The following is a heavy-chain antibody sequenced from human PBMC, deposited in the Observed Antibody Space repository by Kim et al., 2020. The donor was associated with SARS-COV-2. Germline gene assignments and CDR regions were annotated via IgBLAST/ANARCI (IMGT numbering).Heavy chain of an antibody. V-gene: IGHV4-61*07. D-gene: IGHD6-13*01. J-gene: IGHJ4*02. CDR3: ARQTRIAAAGNFDY. Sequence: NPSLKSRVTISVDTSKNQFSLKLSSVTAADTAVYYCARQTRIAAAGNFDYLGQGTLVTVSS.